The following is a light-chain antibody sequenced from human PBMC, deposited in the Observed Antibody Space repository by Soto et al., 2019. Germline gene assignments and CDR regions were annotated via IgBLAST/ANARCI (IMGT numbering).Light chain of an antibody. CDR2: GAS. J-gene: IGKJ1*01. CDR3: QHFGNSLWT. V-gene: IGKV3-20*01. CDR1: QSVASRN. Sequence: IVLTQSPCTLSLSPGERATLSCRAIQSVASRNLAWYQQKSGQAPRLLIYGASSRAIHTPDRFSGSGSGTDFTLTISGLEPEDFAVYYCQHFGNSLWTFGQGTKVDIK.